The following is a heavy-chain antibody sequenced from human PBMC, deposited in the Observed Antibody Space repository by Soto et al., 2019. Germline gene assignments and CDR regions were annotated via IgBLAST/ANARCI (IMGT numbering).Heavy chain of an antibody. Sequence: ASVKVSCKASGYTFTGYYMHWVRQAPGQGLEWMGWINPNSGGTNYAQKFQGRVTMTRDTSISTAYMELSRLRSDDTAVYHCARAKVPSNPDKRHSSPDAFDIWGQRTMVTVS. J-gene: IGHJ3*02. V-gene: IGHV1-2*02. D-gene: IGHD6-13*01. CDR3: ARAKVPSNPDKRHSSPDAFDI. CDR1: GYTFTGYY. CDR2: INPNSGGT.